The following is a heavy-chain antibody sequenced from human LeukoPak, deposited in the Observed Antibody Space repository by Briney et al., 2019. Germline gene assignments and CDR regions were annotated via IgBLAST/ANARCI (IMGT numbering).Heavy chain of an antibody. CDR1: GGSISSYY. CDR3: ARDLGGATDY. J-gene: IGHJ4*02. D-gene: IGHD1-26*01. V-gene: IGHV4-59*12. CDR2: IYYSGST. Sequence: PSETLSLTCTVSGGSISSYYWSWIRQPPGKGLEWIGYIYYSGSTNYNPSLKSRVTISVDTSKNQFSLKPSSVTAADTAVYYCARDLGGATDYWGQGTLVTVSS.